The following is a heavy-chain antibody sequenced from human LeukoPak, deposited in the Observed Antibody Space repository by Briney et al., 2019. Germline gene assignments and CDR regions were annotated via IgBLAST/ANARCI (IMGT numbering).Heavy chain of an antibody. J-gene: IGHJ5*02. D-gene: IGHD3-16*01. Sequence: GGSLRLSCAASGFTFSSYAMNWVRQAPGKGLEWVSSISSSSSYIYYADSVKGRFTISRDNAKSSLYLQMNSLRAEDTAVYYCARDRWGYSDWFDPWGQGTLVTVSS. CDR3: ARDRWGYSDWFDP. CDR1: GFTFSSYA. CDR2: ISSSSSYI. V-gene: IGHV3-21*01.